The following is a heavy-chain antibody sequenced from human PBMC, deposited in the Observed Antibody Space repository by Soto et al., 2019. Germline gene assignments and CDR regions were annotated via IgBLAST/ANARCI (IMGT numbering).Heavy chain of an antibody. D-gene: IGHD3-9*01. Sequence: GGSLRLSCAASGFTFTNYAMSWVRQAPGRGLEWVSGISADGGSTAYADSVRGRFTISRDNSKNTLSLQMNSLRADDTAVYYCAKGPATGYSTYFFDNWGQGTLVTVSS. CDR2: ISADGGST. J-gene: IGHJ4*02. CDR1: GFTFTNYA. V-gene: IGHV3-23*01. CDR3: AKGPATGYSTYFFDN.